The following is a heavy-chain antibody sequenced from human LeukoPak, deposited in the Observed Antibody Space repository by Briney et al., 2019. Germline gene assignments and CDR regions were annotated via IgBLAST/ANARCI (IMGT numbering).Heavy chain of an antibody. J-gene: IGHJ3*02. CDR2: IWYDGSNK. D-gene: IGHD2-15*01. CDR1: GFTFSGYA. V-gene: IGHV3-33*01. Sequence: GGSLRLSCAASGFTFSGYAMHWVRQAPGKGLEWVAVIWYDGSNKYYADSVKGRFTISRDNSKNTLYLQMNSLRAEDTAVYYCARQDYERGGRAFDIWGQGTMVTVSS. CDR3: ARQDYERGGRAFDI.